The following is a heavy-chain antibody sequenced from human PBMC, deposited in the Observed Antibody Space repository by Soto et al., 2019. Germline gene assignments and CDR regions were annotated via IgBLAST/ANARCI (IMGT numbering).Heavy chain of an antibody. D-gene: IGHD3-10*01. CDR2: ISTYTGNT. Sequence: QVHLVQSGAEVKKPGASVKVSCKACGYTFTNYDINWVRQAPGQVVGWMGWISTYTGNTNYAQKLQGRVTMTTDTTTSTAYMELRSLRSDDTAVYYCARGYYYGSGRPTPGGMDVWGQGTTVTVSS. CDR3: ARGYYYGSGRPTPGGMDV. J-gene: IGHJ6*02. V-gene: IGHV1-18*01. CDR1: GYTFTNYD.